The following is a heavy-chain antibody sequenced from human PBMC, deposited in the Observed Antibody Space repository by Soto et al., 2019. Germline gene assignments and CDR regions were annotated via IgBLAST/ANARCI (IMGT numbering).Heavy chain of an antibody. V-gene: IGHV1-18*01. CDR1: GYTFPSYG. J-gene: IGHJ3*02. CDR3: ARGRCSSTSCYARAFDI. D-gene: IGHD2-2*01. Sequence: QIQLVQSGAEVKKPGASVKVSCKASGYTFPSYGISWVRQAPGHGLEWMGWISAYNGNTNYAQKLQGRVTMTTDTSTSTAYMELRSLRSADTSVYYCARGRCSSTSCYARAFDIWGLGTMVTVSS. CDR2: ISAYNGNT.